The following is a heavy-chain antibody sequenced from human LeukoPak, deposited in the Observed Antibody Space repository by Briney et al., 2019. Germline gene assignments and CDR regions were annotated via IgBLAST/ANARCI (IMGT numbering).Heavy chain of an antibody. D-gene: IGHD4-17*01. V-gene: IGHV4-39*07. Sequence: SETLSLTCTVSGGSISSSSYYWGWIRQPPGKGLEWIGSIYYSGSTYYNPSLKSRVTISVDTSKNQFSLKLSPVTAADTAVYYCARDALGDYAQGGSYYYYGMDVWGQGTTVTVSS. CDR3: ARDALGDYAQGGSYYYYGMDV. J-gene: IGHJ6*02. CDR1: GGSISSSSYY. CDR2: IYYSGST.